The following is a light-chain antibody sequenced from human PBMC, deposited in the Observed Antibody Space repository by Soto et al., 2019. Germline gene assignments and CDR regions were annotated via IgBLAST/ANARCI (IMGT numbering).Light chain of an antibody. CDR2: DAS. J-gene: IGKJ1*01. CDR1: QSISSW. Sequence: IQMTQSPSILSASVGDRVTITCRASQSISSWLAWYQQKPGKAPKLLISDASDLETGVPSRFSGRGSGTEFTLTISSLQPDDFATYYCQQYNSFSTFGQGTKVDI. V-gene: IGKV1-5*01. CDR3: QQYNSFST.